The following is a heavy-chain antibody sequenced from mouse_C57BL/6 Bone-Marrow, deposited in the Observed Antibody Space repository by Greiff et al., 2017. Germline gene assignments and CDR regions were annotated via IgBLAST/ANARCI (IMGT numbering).Heavy chain of an antibody. CDR1: GYTFTSYC. J-gene: IGHJ2*01. Sequence: VQLQQSGAELVKPGASVTMSCKASGYTFTSYCITWVKQRPGHGLEWIGDFYPGSGSTNYNEKFKSKATLTVDTSSSTAYMRLRSLTSEDSAVYYCARGGYYVDYWGQGTTLTVSS. CDR3: ARGGYYVDY. V-gene: IGHV1-55*01. CDR2: FYPGSGST.